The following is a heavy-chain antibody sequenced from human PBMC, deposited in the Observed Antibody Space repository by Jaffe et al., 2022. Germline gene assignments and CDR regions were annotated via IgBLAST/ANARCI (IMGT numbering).Heavy chain of an antibody. CDR1: GFTFSSYG. J-gene: IGHJ4*02. Sequence: QVQLVESGGGVVQPGGSLRLSCAASGFTFSSYGMHWVRQAPGKGLEWVAFIRYDGSNKYYADSVKGRFTISRDNSKNTLYLQMNSLRAEDTAVYYCAKEDFGDSSSSIFDYWGQGTLVTVSS. D-gene: IGHD6-13*01. CDR2: IRYDGSNK. V-gene: IGHV3-30*02. CDR3: AKEDFGDSSSSIFDY.